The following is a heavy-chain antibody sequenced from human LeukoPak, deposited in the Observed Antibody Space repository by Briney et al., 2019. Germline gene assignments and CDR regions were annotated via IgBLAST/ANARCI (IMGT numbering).Heavy chain of an antibody. CDR3: AKDGHIVVVPAAVYYFDY. CDR2: ISGSGGST. V-gene: IGHV3-23*01. CDR1: GFTFSSYA. D-gene: IGHD2-2*01. J-gene: IGHJ4*02. Sequence: GGSLRLSCAASGFTFSSYAMSWVRQAPGKGLEWASAISGSGGSTYYADSVKGRFTISRDNSKNTLYLQMNSLRAEDTAVYYCAKDGHIVVVPAAVYYFDYWGQGTLVTVSS.